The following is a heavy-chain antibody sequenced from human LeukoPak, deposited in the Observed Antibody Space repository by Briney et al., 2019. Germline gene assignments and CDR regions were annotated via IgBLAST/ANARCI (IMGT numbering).Heavy chain of an antibody. J-gene: IGHJ4*02. D-gene: IGHD3-10*01. CDR2: ISAYNGNT. CDR1: GYTFTSYG. V-gene: IGHV1-18*01. CDR3: ATGKVPLLTPLIDC. Sequence: ASVKVSCKASGYTFTSYGISWVRQAPGQGLEWMGWISAYNGNTNYAQKLQGRVTMTTDTSTSTAYMELRSLRSDDSAAYHCATGKVPLLTPLIDCWGQGTLVTVSS.